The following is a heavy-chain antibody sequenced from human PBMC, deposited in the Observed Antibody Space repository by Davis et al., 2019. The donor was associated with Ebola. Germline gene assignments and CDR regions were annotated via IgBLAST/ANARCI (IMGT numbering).Heavy chain of an antibody. CDR3: ATDNWGPAL. J-gene: IGHJ4*02. CDR2: MAGSSGST. CDR1: GLTFRSYA. V-gene: IGHV3-23*01. D-gene: IGHD7-27*01. Sequence: GESLKISCAASGLTFRSYAMSWVRQAPGKGLEWVSAMAGSSGSTYYADSVKGRFTISRDNAKKSLYLEMNSLRAEDTAVYYCATDNWGPALWGQGTLLTVSS.